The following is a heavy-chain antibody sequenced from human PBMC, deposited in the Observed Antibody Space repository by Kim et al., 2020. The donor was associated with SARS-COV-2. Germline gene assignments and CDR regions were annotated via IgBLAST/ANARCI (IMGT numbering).Heavy chain of an antibody. J-gene: IGHJ4*02. V-gene: IGHV1-2*02. CDR1: GYTFTGYY. CDR2: INPNSGGT. Sequence: ASVKVSCKASGYTFTGYYMHWVRQAPGQGLEWMGWINPNSGGTNYAQKFQGRVTMTRDTSISTAYMELSRLRSDDTAVYYCARESRYCSGGSCYSESPNVFDYWGQGTLVTVSS. CDR3: ARESRYCSGGSCYSESPNVFDY. D-gene: IGHD2-15*01.